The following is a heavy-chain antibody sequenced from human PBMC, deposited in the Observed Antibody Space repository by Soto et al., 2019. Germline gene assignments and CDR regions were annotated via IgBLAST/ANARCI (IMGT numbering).Heavy chain of an antibody. Sequence: QVQLQESGPGLVKPSQTLSLTCTVSGGSISSGGFYWSWIRQSPGKGLECIGYIYYSGSTYYNPSLKSRVTISVDTSNNQFSLKLRFVTAADTAVYYCAREAVAYYDSGSYNWFDPWGQGILVTVSS. CDR3: AREAVAYYDSGSYNWFDP. V-gene: IGHV4-31*03. J-gene: IGHJ5*02. CDR1: GGSISSGGFY. CDR2: IYYSGST. D-gene: IGHD3-10*01.